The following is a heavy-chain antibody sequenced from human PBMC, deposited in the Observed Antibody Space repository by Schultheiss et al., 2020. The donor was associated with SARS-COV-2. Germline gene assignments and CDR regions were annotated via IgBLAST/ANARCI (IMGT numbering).Heavy chain of an antibody. V-gene: IGHV4-4*02. D-gene: IGHD2-21*01. CDR2: IYYSGST. J-gene: IGHJ4*01. Sequence: SETLSLTCAVSGGSISSSNWWSWVRQPPGKGLEWIGYIYYSGSTNYNPSLKSRVTISVDTSKNQFSLKLRSVTAADTAVYYCARSRVAENFDYWGHGTLVTVSS. CDR3: ARSRVAENFDY. CDR1: GGSISSSNW.